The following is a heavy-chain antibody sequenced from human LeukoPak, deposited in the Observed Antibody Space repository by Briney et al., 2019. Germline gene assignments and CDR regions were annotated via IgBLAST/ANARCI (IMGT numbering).Heavy chain of an antibody. CDR1: GYTFTGYY. D-gene: IGHD5-24*01. V-gene: IGHV1-2*06. CDR3: ARVGDGLNDAIDI. CDR2: INPNSGGT. J-gene: IGHJ3*02. Sequence: ASVKVSCKASGYTFTGYYMNWVRQAPGQGLEWMGRINPNSGGTNYAQKFQGRVTMTRDTSISTAYMELSRLRSDDTAVYYCARVGDGLNDAIDIWGRGTMVTVSS.